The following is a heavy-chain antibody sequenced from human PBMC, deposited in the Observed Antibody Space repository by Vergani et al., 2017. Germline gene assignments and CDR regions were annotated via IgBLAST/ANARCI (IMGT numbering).Heavy chain of an antibody. J-gene: IGHJ5*02. CDR1: GGSISSSSYY. CDR3: ASGRYDISVGWFDP. V-gene: IGHV4-39*01. Sequence: QLQLQESGPGLVKPSETLSLTCTVSGGSISSSSYYWGWIRQPPGMGLEWIGSIYYSGSTYYNPSLKSRVTISVDTSKNQFSLKLSSVTAADTAVYYCASGRYDISVGWFDPWGQGTLVTVSS. CDR2: IYYSGST. D-gene: IGHD3-9*01.